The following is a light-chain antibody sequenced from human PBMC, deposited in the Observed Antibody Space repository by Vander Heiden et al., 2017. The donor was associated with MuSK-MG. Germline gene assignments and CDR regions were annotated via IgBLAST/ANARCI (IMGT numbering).Light chain of an antibody. CDR3: QQSYSSPYT. J-gene: IGKJ2*01. CDR1: QSITSY. Sequence: DIEMTQSPSSLSASVGDRVTITCRASQSITSYLNWYQQTPGKAPKLLIYAASSLQSGVPSRFSGSGSGTDFTLTISSLQPEDFATDYCQQSYSSPYTFGQGTKLEIK. V-gene: IGKV1-39*01. CDR2: AAS.